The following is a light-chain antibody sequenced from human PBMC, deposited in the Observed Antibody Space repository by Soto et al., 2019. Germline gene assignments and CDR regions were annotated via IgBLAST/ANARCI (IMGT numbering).Light chain of an antibody. J-gene: IGLJ3*02. CDR1: SSNIEKNF. CDR2: DNS. V-gene: IGLV1-51*01. CDR3: GTWDSSLRTVV. Sequence: QSVLTQPPSVSAAPGQKVTISCSGSSSNIEKNFASWYQQIPGTAPKLLIYDNSERPSGIPDRFSGSRSGTSATLGIAGLQTGDEADYYCGTWDSSLRTVVFGGGTKLTVL.